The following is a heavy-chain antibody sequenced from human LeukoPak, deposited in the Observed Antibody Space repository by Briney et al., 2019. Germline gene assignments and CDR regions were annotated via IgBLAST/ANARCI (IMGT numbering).Heavy chain of an antibody. Sequence: KSGGSLRLSCAASGFTFSDYYMSWIRQAPGKGLEWLSYISSSGSGIFYADSVKGRLTMSRDNAKNSLYLQMNSLRAEDTAVYYCARTTPGSVDVWGKGTTVTVSS. CDR2: ISSSGSGI. CDR3: ARTTPGSVDV. J-gene: IGHJ6*04. CDR1: GFTFSDYY. V-gene: IGHV3-11*04. D-gene: IGHD3-10*01.